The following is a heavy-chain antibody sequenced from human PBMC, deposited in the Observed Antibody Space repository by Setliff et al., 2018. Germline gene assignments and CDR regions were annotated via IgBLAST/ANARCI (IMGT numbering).Heavy chain of an antibody. CDR2: MFHSGST. J-gene: IGHJ4*02. Sequence: PSETLSLTCAVSGYSISSGYYWGWIRQPPGKGLEWIGSMFHSGSTYYNPSLKSRVTISIDTSKNQFSLKLTSVTAADTAVYYCARETTKQWLHWGQGTLVTVSS. V-gene: IGHV4-38-2*02. CDR3: ARETTKQWLH. D-gene: IGHD6-19*01. CDR1: GYSISSGYY.